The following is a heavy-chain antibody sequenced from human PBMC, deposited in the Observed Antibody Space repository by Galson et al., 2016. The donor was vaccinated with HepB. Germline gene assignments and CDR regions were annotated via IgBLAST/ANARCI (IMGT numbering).Heavy chain of an antibody. CDR3: AREWPHFYGSGSFFDY. Sequence: ETLSLTCTVSGGSIISNDHFWGWVRQSPGKGLQWIGSISYSGTTFYNPSIKSRVTISVDTSQNQFSLKLRSVTAADTAVFYCAREWPHFYGSGSFFDYWGQGTLVTVSS. CDR2: ISYSGTT. CDR1: GGSIISNDHF. V-gene: IGHV4-39*01. D-gene: IGHD3-10*01. J-gene: IGHJ4*02.